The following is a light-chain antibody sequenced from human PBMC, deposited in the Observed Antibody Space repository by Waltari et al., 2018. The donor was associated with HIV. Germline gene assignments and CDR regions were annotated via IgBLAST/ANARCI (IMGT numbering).Light chain of an antibody. V-gene: IGLV2-14*01. Sequence: QSALTQPASVSGSPGQSLTISWTGTSSDVGGYNYVPSYQQHPGKGPKQVISEVSTRPSGGSNHFSGSKPGNTASQTISRLQAEDQADNERGSYTRSSTSLVCGGGTTLTCL. CDR1: SSDVGGYNY. CDR3: GSYTRSSTSLV. J-gene: IGLJ3*02. CDR2: EVS.